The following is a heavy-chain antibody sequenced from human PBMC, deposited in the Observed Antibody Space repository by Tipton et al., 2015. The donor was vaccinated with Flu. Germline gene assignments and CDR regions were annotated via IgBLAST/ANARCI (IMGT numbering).Heavy chain of an antibody. Sequence: QVQLVQSGAEVKKPGASVKVSCKASGYTFTSYDINWVRQATGQGLEWMGWMNPNSGNTGYAQKFQGRVTMTRNTSISTAYMELGSLRSEDTAVYYCARIPRGVVYSNRQEWYPGYYYYGMDVWGQGTTVTVSS. CDR3: ARIPRGVVYSNRQEWYPGYYYYGMDV. CDR2: MNPNSGNT. J-gene: IGHJ6*02. V-gene: IGHV1-8*01. D-gene: IGHD4-11*01. CDR1: GYTFTSYD.